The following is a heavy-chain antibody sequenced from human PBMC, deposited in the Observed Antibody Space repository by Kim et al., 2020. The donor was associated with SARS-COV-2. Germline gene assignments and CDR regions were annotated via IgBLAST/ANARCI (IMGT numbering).Heavy chain of an antibody. V-gene: IGHV3-23*01. D-gene: IGHD3-10*01. J-gene: IGHJ4*02. Sequence: SRGSTYYADPVKGRFTISRDNSKNTLYLQLNSLRAEDTAVYYCAKEGRGDWGQGTLVTVSS. CDR3: AKEGRGD. CDR2: SRGST.